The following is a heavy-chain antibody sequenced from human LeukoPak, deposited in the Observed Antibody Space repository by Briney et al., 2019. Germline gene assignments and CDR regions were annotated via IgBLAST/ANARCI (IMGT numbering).Heavy chain of an antibody. D-gene: IGHD6-19*01. CDR1: GYTFTGYY. Sequence: ASVKVSCKASGYTFTGYYMHWVRQAPGQGLEWMGWINPNSGGTNYAQKFQGRVTMTRDTSISTAYMELSRLRSDDTAVYYCARARDDRQWLVEFAFDIWGQGTMVTVSS. V-gene: IGHV1-2*02. J-gene: IGHJ3*02. CDR2: INPNSGGT. CDR3: ARARDDRQWLVEFAFDI.